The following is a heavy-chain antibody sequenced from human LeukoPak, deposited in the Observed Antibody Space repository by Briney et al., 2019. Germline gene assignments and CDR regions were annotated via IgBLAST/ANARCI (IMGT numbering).Heavy chain of an antibody. V-gene: IGHV4-59*01. CDR2: IYYSGST. CDR3: ARGANPYYYDSSGYYY. CDR1: GGSISSYY. J-gene: IGHJ4*02. D-gene: IGHD3-22*01. Sequence: PSETLSLTCTVSGGSISSYYWSWIRQPPGKGLEWIGYIYYSGSTNYNPSLKSRVTISVDTSKNQFSLKLSSVTAADTAVYYCARGANPYYYDSSGYYYWGQGTLVTVSS.